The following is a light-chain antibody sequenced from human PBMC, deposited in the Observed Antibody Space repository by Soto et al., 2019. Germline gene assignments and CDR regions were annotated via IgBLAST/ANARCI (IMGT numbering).Light chain of an antibody. CDR3: QQYGSSPPLT. CDR1: QSVSSGY. J-gene: IGKJ4*01. V-gene: IGKV3-20*01. CDR2: GAS. Sequence: EIVLTQSPGTLSLSPGERATLSCRASQSVSSGYLAWYQQKPGQAPSLLIYGASSRSTGIPDRFSGSGSGTDFTLTISRLEPEDFAVYYCQQYGSSPPLTFGGGTKVEIK.